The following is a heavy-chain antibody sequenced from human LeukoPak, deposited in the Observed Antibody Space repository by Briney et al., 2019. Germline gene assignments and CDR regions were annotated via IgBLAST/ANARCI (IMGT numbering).Heavy chain of an antibody. D-gene: IGHD6-19*01. V-gene: IGHV3-9*01. CDR2: ISWNSDSI. Sequence: GGSLRLSCAASEFTFDEYAMHWVRQAPGKGLEWVSGISWNSDSIGYAGSVKGRFTISRDNAKNSLYLQMDILKPEDTAFYYCAKVDGYNSGWYDSWGQGTLVTVSS. CDR1: EFTFDEYA. J-gene: IGHJ5*01. CDR3: AKVDGYNSGWYDS.